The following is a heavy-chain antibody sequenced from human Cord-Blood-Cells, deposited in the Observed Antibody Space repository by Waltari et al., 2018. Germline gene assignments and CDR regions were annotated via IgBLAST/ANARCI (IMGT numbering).Heavy chain of an antibody. V-gene: IGHV1-46*01. D-gene: IGHD6-13*01. J-gene: IGHJ5*02. Sequence: QVQLVQSGAEVKKPGASVKVSCKASGYTFTSYYMHWVRQAPGQGLEWMGIINPSGGSTSYAQKFQGRVTMTRDTATSTVYMELGSLRSEDTAVYYCARRIAAAGNWFDPWGQGTLVTVSS. CDR3: ARRIAAAGNWFDP. CDR1: GYTFTSYY. CDR2: INPSGGST.